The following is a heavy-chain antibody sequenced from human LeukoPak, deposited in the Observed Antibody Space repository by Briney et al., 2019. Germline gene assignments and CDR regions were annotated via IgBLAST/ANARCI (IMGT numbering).Heavy chain of an antibody. J-gene: IGHJ4*02. Sequence: KPSETLSLTCVVNGGSISGYYWSWIRQSPGKGREWIGEINYSGTPNYNPRLKSRVIFSVDTSKNQFSLKMSPVTAADTAVYYCARGEDFLGGVVDSWGQGSLVTVSS. D-gene: IGHD3-16*01. V-gene: IGHV4-34*01. CDR1: GGSISGYY. CDR2: INYSGTP. CDR3: ARGEDFLGGVVDS.